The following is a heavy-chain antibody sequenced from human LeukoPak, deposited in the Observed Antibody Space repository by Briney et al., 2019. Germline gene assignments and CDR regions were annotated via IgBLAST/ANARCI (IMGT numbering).Heavy chain of an antibody. V-gene: IGHV3-11*06. J-gene: IGHJ4*02. CDR2: ISSSSSYT. D-gene: IGHD1-7*01. CDR1: GFTFSDYY. Sequence: PGGSLRLSCAASGFTFSDYYMSWIRQAPGKGLEWVSSISSSSSYTNYADSVKGRFTISRDNSKNSLYLQMNSLRAEDTAVYYCARLDQNWNYYFDYWGQGTLVTVSS. CDR3: ARLDQNWNYYFDY.